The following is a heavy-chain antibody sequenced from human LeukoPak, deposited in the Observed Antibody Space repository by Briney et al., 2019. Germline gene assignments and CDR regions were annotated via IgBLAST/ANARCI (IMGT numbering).Heavy chain of an antibody. Sequence: EASVKVSCKASGGTFSSYAISWVRQAPGQGLEWMGGIIPIFGTANYAQKFQGRVTITTDESTSTAYMELSSLRSEDTAVYYCARGNRIAAALFDAFDIWGQGTMVTVSS. CDR2: IIPIFGTA. J-gene: IGHJ3*02. D-gene: IGHD6-13*01. V-gene: IGHV1-69*05. CDR1: GGTFSSYA. CDR3: ARGNRIAAALFDAFDI.